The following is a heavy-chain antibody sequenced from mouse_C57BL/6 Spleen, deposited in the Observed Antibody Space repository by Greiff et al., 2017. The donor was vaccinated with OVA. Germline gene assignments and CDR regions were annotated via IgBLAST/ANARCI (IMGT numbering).Heavy chain of an antibody. CDR1: GSTFTSYW. V-gene: IGHV1-52*01. CDR3: ARGGDYDG. Sequence: VKLQQPGAELVRPGSSVKLSCKASGSTFTSYWMHWVKQRPIQGLEWIGNIDPSGSETHYNQKFKDKATLTVDKSSSTAYLQLSSLTSEESAVSYCARGGDYDGWGHGTTLTVSS. D-gene: IGHD2-4*01. CDR2: IDPSGSET. J-gene: IGHJ2*01.